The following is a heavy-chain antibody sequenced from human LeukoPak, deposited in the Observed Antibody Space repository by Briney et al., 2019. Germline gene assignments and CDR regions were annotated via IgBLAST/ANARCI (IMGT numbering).Heavy chain of an antibody. V-gene: IGHV4-39*01. Sequence: PSETLSLTCTVSGGSINTDTYYWGWVRQPPGQGLEWIGTIHYGGTTYYNPSLKSRVTISVDTSENQISLNLTPVTAADTAVYFCARRPNSAWYFVYWGLGTLVTVSS. CDR1: GGSINTDTYY. CDR2: IHYGGTT. D-gene: IGHD6-19*01. J-gene: IGHJ4*02. CDR3: ARRPNSAWYFVY.